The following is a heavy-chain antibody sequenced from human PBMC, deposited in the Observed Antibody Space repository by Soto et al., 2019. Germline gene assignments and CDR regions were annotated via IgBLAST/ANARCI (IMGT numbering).Heavy chain of an antibody. CDR2: TYYRSRWYN. Sequence: SQTLSLTCAISGDSVSGNSAAWNWIRQSPSRGLEWLGRTYYRSRWYNDYAVSVKSRITVNPDTSKNQFSMHLNSVTPEDTAVYYCASEFPNYVTTDRYLDYWGEGALVTVSS. CDR1: GDSVSGNSAA. D-gene: IGHD3-16*01. J-gene: IGHJ4*02. CDR3: ASEFPNYVTTDRYLDY. V-gene: IGHV6-1*01.